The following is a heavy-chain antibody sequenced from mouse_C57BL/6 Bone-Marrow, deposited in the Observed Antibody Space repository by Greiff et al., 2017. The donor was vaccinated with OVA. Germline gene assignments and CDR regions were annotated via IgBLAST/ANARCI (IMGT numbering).Heavy chain of an antibody. V-gene: IGHV10-1*01. J-gene: IGHJ4*01. CDR2: IRSKSNNYAT. CDR3: VRSPEDAMDY. Sequence: EVMLVESGGGLVQPKGSLKLSCAASGFSFNTYAMNWVRQAPGKGLEWVASIRSKSNNYATYYADAGKDRFTISRDDSESMLYLQMNNLKTEDTAMYYCVRSPEDAMDYWGQGTSVTVSS. CDR1: GFSFNTYA.